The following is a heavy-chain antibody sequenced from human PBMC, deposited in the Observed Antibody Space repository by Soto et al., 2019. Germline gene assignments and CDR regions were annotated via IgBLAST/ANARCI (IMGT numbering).Heavy chain of an antibody. CDR2: ISGSGDRT. CDR3: VQDDGGYPSTAPH. Sequence: EVQLLESGGGLVQPGGSLRLSCAASGITISNYPMSWVRQAPGKGLDWVSGISGSGDRTYYADSSKGRFTISKDISRNALSLQMYSLGVEDTAAYFSVQDDGGYPSTAPHWGQGTLVTVSS. V-gene: IGHV3-23*01. J-gene: IGHJ4*02. CDR1: GITISNYP. D-gene: IGHD3-22*01.